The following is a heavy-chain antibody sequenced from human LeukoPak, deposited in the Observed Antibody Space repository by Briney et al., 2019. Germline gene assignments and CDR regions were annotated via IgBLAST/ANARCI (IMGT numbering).Heavy chain of an antibody. V-gene: IGHV3-64*01. CDR3: ARWGSTSCYDY. CDR1: GFTFSSYA. D-gene: IGHD2-2*01. J-gene: IGHJ4*02. Sequence: GGSLRLSCAASGFTFSSYAMHWVRQAPGKGLEYVAVISTNGDSTYYANSVKGRFTISRDNYKNTLYLQMGSLRVEDMAVYYCARWGSTSCYDYWGQGTLVTVSS. CDR2: ISTNGDST.